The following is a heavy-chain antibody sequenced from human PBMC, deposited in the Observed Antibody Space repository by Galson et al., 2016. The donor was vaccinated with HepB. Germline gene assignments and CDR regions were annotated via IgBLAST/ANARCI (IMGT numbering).Heavy chain of an antibody. CDR1: GYTFTDYY. J-gene: IGHJ4*02. D-gene: IGHD6-13*01. V-gene: IGHV1-2*04. CDR3: ARADRRATAGRITPFDY. CDR2: ISPNSGGT. Sequence: SVKVSCKASGYTFTDYYMHWVRQAPGQGLEWMGWISPNSGGTNYAHNFQGWVTMTRDTSISTAYMELSRLRSDDTAVYYCARADRRATAGRITPFDYWGQGTLVTVSS.